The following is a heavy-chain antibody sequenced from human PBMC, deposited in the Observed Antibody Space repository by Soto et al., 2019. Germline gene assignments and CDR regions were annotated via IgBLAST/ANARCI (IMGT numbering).Heavy chain of an antibody. V-gene: IGHV3-48*01. CDR1: GFTLNKYS. Sequence: HPGGSLRLSCVASGFTLNKYSMNWVRQAPGKGLEWISYIGSGGRTTYYTDAVKGRFTTSRDNAKNSLYLQMSSLRAEDTAVYFCASSPFLRIPGLSFAYWGQGALVTVSS. D-gene: IGHD3-16*01. CDR2: IGSGGRTT. CDR3: ASSPFLRIPGLSFAY. J-gene: IGHJ4*02.